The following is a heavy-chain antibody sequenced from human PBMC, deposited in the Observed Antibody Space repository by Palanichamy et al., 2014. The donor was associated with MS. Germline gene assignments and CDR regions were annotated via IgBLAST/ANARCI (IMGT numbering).Heavy chain of an antibody. V-gene: IGHV5-51*01. Sequence: EVQLVQSGTEVKKPEESLRISCQVSGYNFISHWIGWVRQMPGKGLEWMGLIHPGDSKTKYSPSFQGQVTMLADNSISTAYLQWSNLKASDTAMYYCARHHDYYDNGAYFGYGMDVWGQGTTVTVSS. J-gene: IGHJ6*02. CDR3: ARHHDYYDNGAYFGYGMDV. D-gene: IGHD3-22*01. CDR2: IHPGDSKT. CDR1: GYNFISHW.